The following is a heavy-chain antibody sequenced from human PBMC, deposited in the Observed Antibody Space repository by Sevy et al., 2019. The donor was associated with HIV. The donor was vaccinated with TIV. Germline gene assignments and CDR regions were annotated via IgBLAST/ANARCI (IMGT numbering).Heavy chain of an antibody. CDR2: ISYDGNIQ. CDR1: GLTFSTYG. J-gene: IGHJ4*02. Sequence: GGSLRLSCAASGLTFSTYGMHWVRQAPGKGLEWVAVISYDGNIQYYADSLKGRFTVSRDHSKNTLYLQMNSLRAEDSAVYYCAKDQGGYNYAPGYWGQGTLVTVSS. D-gene: IGHD5-18*01. CDR3: AKDQGGYNYAPGY. V-gene: IGHV3-30*18.